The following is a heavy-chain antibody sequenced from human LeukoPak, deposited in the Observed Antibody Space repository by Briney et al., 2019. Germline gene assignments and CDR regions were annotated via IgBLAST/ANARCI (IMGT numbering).Heavy chain of an antibody. Sequence: GGSLRLSCAASGFTFSSYSMNWDRQAPGKGLEWVSSISSSSSYIYYADSVKGRFTISRDNAKNSLYLQMNSLRAEDTAVYYCARDLVGYPDYWGQGTLVTVSS. D-gene: IGHD2-15*01. J-gene: IGHJ4*02. V-gene: IGHV3-21*01. CDR2: ISSSSSYI. CDR3: ARDLVGYPDY. CDR1: GFTFSSYS.